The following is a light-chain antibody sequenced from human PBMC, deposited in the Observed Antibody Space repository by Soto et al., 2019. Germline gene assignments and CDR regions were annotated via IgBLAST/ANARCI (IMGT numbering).Light chain of an antibody. J-gene: IGLJ1*01. Sequence: QSALTQPPSASGSPGQSVTISCTGTSSDVGGYNYVSWYQQHPGKVPKLMVYEVNKRPSGVPDRFSGSKSGNTASLTGSGLQADDEADYYCTSYAGGNNVFGTGTKLTVL. CDR1: SSDVGGYNY. V-gene: IGLV2-8*01. CDR2: EVN. CDR3: TSYAGGNNV.